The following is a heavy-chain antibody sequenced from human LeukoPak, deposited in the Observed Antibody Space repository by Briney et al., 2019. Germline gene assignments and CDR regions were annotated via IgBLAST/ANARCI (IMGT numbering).Heavy chain of an antibody. J-gene: IGHJ5*02. CDR1: GGSISSGGYY. CDR2: IYYSGST. CDR3: ARGKSCWFDP. V-gene: IGHV4-31*03. Sequence: SQTLSLTCTVSGGSISSGGYYWSWIRQHPGKGLEWIGYIYYSGSTYYNPSLKSRVTISVDTSKNQFSLKLSSVTAADTAVYYCARGKSCWFDPWGQGTLVTVSS.